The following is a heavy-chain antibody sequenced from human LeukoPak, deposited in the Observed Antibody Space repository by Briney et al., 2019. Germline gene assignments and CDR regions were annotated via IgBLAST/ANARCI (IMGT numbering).Heavy chain of an antibody. J-gene: IGHJ6*02. V-gene: IGHV4-34*01. CDR2: INHSGST. CDR3: AREEITMVRGVPFYYGMDV. Sequence: SETLSLTCAVYGGSFSGYYWSWIRQPPGKGLEWIGEINHSGSTNYNPSLKSRVTISVDTSKNQFSLKLSSVTAADTAVYYCAREEITMVRGVPFYYGMDVWGQGTTVTVSS. CDR1: GGSFSGYY. D-gene: IGHD3-10*01.